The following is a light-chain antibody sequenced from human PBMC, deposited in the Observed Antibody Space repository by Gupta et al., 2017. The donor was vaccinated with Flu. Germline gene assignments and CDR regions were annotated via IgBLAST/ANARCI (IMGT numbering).Light chain of an antibody. J-gene: IGLJ3*02. CDR2: GNT. CDR3: QSYDANLNVL. Sequence: VTISCAGDSSNLGAGYAVHWYQQRPGTAPKLVIYGNTNRPSGVPDRFSGSKSGTSASLAITGRQPEDEADYYCQSYDANLNVLFGGGTKLTVL. CDR1: SSNLGAGYA. V-gene: IGLV1-40*01.